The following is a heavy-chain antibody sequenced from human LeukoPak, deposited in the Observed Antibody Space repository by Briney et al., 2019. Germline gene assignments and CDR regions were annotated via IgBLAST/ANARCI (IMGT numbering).Heavy chain of an antibody. V-gene: IGHV4-59*01. J-gene: IGHJ4*02. Sequence: SETLSLTCTVSGGSISSYYWSWIRQPPGKGLEWIGYVYYSGSTNYNPSLKSRVTISVDTSKNQFSLKLSSVTAADTAVYYCARGYSSSWYPDYWGQGTLVTVSS. CDR2: VYYSGST. CDR1: GGSISSYY. CDR3: ARGYSSSWYPDY. D-gene: IGHD6-13*01.